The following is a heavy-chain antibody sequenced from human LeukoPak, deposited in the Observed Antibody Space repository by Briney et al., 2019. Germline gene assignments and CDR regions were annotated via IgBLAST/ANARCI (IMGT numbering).Heavy chain of an antibody. D-gene: IGHD1-26*01. CDR2: IYHSGST. V-gene: IGHV4-38-2*01. CDR1: GYSISSGYY. CDR3: ARHSSGSYYGYFDY. J-gene: IGHJ4*02. Sequence: PSETLSLTCAVSGYSISSGYYWGWIRQPPGQGLEWIGSIYHSGSTYYNPSLKSRVTISVDTSKNQFPLKLSSVTAADTAVYYCARHSSGSYYGYFDYWGQGTLVTVSS.